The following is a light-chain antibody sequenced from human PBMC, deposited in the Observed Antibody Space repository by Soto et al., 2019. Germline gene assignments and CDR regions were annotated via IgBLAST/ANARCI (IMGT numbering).Light chain of an antibody. CDR3: HQYNSWPPGT. Sequence: EIVLTQSPGTLSLSPGERVTLSCRASQSVSSNYLAWYQQKPGQAPRLLISDASTRATGIPARFSGSGSGTEFTLTISSLQSEDFALYYCHQYNSWPPGTFGQGTKVDIK. J-gene: IGKJ2*01. CDR1: QSVSSN. CDR2: DAS. V-gene: IGKV3-15*01.